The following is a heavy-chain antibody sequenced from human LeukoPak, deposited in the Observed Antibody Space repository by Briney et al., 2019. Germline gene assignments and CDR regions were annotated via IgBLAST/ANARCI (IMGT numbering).Heavy chain of an antibody. V-gene: IGHV1-69*04. CDR2: IIPIFGIA. D-gene: IGHD3-22*01. CDR3: ARDRPVVAEEYYYYDYGMDV. CDR1: GGTFTSYA. Sequence: SVKVSCKASGGTFTSYAISWVRQAPGQGLEWMGRIIPIFGIANYAQKFQGRVTITADKSTSTAYMELSSLRSEDTAVYYCARDRPVVAEEYYYYDYGMDVWGQGTTVTVSS. J-gene: IGHJ6*02.